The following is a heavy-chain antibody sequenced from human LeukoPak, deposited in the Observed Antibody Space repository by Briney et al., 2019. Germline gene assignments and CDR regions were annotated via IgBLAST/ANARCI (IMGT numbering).Heavy chain of an antibody. V-gene: IGHV4-38-2*02. CDR2: LHQSGST. CDR1: GYSISSGYY. CDR3: ARGSYGSGSYYFDY. D-gene: IGHD3-10*01. Sequence: SETLSLTCSVSGYSISSGYYWGWIRQPPGKGLEWIGSLHQSGSTYYNPSLKSRVTISVDTSKNQFSLKVNSVTAADTAVYYCARGSYGSGSYYFDYWGQGTLVTVSS. J-gene: IGHJ4*02.